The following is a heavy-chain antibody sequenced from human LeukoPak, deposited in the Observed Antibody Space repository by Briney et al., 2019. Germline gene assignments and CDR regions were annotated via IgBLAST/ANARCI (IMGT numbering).Heavy chain of an antibody. CDR2: INHSGST. Sequence: SETLSLTCAVYGGSFSGYYWSWIRQPPGKGLEWIGEINHSGSTNYNPSLKSRVTISVDTSKSQFSLKLSSVTAADTAVYYCARHWWLGYYMDVWGKGTTVTISS. CDR3: ARHWWLGYYMDV. J-gene: IGHJ6*03. CDR1: GGSFSGYY. V-gene: IGHV4-34*01. D-gene: IGHD6-19*01.